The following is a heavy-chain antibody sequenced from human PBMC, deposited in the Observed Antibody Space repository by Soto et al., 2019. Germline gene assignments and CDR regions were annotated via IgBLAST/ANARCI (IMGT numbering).Heavy chain of an antibody. V-gene: IGHV3-53*01. CDR1: GFAVSTSY. CDR2: TYTGGST. J-gene: IGHJ4*02. CDR3: AKRSPVGYFDY. D-gene: IGHD3-10*01. Sequence: GGSLRLSCAASGFAVSTSYMMWVRQAPGKGLECISVTYTGGSTDYAASVKGRFIISRDDSRNTLYLQMNSLRAEDTAVYYCAKRSPVGYFDYWGQGTLVTVSS.